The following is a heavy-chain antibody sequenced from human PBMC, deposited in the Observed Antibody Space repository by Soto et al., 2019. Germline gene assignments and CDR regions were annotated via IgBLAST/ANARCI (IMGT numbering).Heavy chain of an antibody. Sequence: EVQLLESGGGSVQPGGSLRLSCAASGFTLSNYAMSWVRQAPGKGLEWVSAISISGGSTYYADSVKGRFTISRDSSKNTLYLQMNSLRAEDTAVYYCAKDLRDSSGYYYYIDSWGQLILVTVSS. CDR1: GFTLSNYA. CDR2: ISISGGST. V-gene: IGHV3-23*01. J-gene: IGHJ4*02. CDR3: AKDLRDSSGYYYYIDS. D-gene: IGHD3-22*01.